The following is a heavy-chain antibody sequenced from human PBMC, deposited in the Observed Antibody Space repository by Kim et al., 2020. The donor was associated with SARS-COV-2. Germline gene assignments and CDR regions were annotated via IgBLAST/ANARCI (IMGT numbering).Heavy chain of an antibody. CDR2: IRSKAYGGTT. Sequence: GGSLRLSCTASGFTFGDYAMSWVRQAPGKGLEWVGFIRSKAYGGTTEYAASVKGRFTISRDDSKSIAYLQMNSLKTEDTAVYYCTRDVHPNYYDSSGYYSLYYYYGMDVWGHGTTVTVSS. CDR1: GFTFGDYA. J-gene: IGHJ6*02. D-gene: IGHD3-22*01. V-gene: IGHV3-49*04. CDR3: TRDVHPNYYDSSGYYSLYYYYGMDV.